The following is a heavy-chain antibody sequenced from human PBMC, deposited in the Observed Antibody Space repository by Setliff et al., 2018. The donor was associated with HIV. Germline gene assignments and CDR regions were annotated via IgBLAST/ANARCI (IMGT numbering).Heavy chain of an antibody. J-gene: IGHJ4*02. D-gene: IGHD3-9*01. Sequence: PGGSLRLSCAASGFTFRNYKFNWVRQAPGRGLEWVSSISIGSGGAIDYADSVQGRFTISRDNSKNSLYLQMNSLRVEDTAVYYCARDYLYYDTLTGFPYFDYWGQGTLVTVSS. CDR3: ARDYLYYDTLTGFPYFDY. CDR1: GFTFRNYK. V-gene: IGHV3-48*03. CDR2: ISIGSGGAI.